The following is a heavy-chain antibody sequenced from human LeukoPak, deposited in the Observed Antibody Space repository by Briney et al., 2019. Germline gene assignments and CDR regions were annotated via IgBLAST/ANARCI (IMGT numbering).Heavy chain of an antibody. Sequence: PGGSLRLSCAASGFTFSNAWMSWVRQAPGKGLEWVAVISYDGSNKYYADSVKGRFTISRDNSKNTLYLQMNSLRAEDTAVYYCARRAVATHYYYYMDVWGKGTTVTVSS. D-gene: IGHD5-12*01. CDR3: ARRAVATHYYYYMDV. V-gene: IGHV3-30*03. J-gene: IGHJ6*03. CDR1: GFTFSNAW. CDR2: ISYDGSNK.